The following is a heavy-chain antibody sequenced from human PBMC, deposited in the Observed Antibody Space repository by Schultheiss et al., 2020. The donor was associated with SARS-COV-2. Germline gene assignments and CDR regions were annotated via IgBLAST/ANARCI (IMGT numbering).Heavy chain of an antibody. CDR1: GGSISSSSYY. D-gene: IGHD2-2*01. V-gene: IGHV4-61*05. Sequence: SETLSLTCTVSGGSISSSSYYWGWIRQHPGKGLEWIGYIYYSGSTNYNPSLKSRVTISVDTSKNQFSLKLSSVTAADTAVYYCARGGVVVPAARSRLWYFDLWGRGTLVTVSS. CDR2: IYYSGST. CDR3: ARGGVVVPAARSRLWYFDL. J-gene: IGHJ2*01.